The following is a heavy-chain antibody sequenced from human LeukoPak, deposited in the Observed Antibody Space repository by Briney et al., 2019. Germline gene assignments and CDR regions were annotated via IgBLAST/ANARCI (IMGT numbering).Heavy chain of an antibody. Sequence: PGGSLRLSCAAPGFTFSNYAMGWVRQAPGKGLEWVSSINGHDGRTYYADSVRGRFSISSDNSKNTLFLQMNSLRAEDTAVYYCARGEAFAFDMWGQGTVVTVSS. CDR2: INGHDGRT. V-gene: IGHV3-23*01. CDR3: ARGEAFAFDM. J-gene: IGHJ3*02. CDR1: GFTFSNYA.